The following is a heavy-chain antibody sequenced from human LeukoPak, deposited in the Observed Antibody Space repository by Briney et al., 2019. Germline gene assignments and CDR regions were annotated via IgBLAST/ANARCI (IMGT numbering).Heavy chain of an antibody. D-gene: IGHD1-26*01. Sequence: GGSLRLSCAASGFTVSSSYMSWVRQAPGQGLEWVSVIYSGGSTYYADSVKDRFTISRDNSKNTLYLQMNSLRAEDTAVYYCARSDHNSWNAFDIWGQGTMVTVSS. V-gene: IGHV3-53*01. CDR3: ARSDHNSWNAFDI. CDR1: GFTVSSSY. J-gene: IGHJ3*02. CDR2: IYSGGST.